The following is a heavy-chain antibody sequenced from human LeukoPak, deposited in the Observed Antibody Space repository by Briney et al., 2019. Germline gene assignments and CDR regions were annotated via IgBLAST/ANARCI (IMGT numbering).Heavy chain of an antibody. CDR3: ARHPHSSSSRDGMDV. V-gene: IGHV5-10-1*01. D-gene: IGHD6-6*01. CDR1: GYSFTSYW. Sequence: GESLKISCKGSGYSFTSYWISWVRQMPGKGLEWMGRIDPSDSYTNYSPSFQGHVTISADKSISTAYLQWSSLKASDTAMYYCARHPHSSSSRDGMDVWGQGTTVTVSS. CDR2: IDPSDSYT. J-gene: IGHJ6*02.